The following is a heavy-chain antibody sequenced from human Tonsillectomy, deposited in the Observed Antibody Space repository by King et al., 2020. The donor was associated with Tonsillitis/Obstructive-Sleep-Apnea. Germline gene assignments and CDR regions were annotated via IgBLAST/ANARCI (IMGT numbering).Heavy chain of an antibody. V-gene: IGHV4-34*01. CDR1: GGSFSDYY. J-gene: IGHJ4*02. CDR3: ARGGFRDCSSTSCYDLGFDY. D-gene: IGHD2-2*01. CDR2: INHSGST. Sequence: VQLQQWGAGLLKPSETLSLTCAVYGGSFSDYYWSWIRQPPGKGLEWIGEINHSGSTNYSPSLKSRVTISVHTSKNQFSLRLSPVTAADTAVYYCARGGFRDCSSTSCYDLGFDYWGQGTLVTVSS.